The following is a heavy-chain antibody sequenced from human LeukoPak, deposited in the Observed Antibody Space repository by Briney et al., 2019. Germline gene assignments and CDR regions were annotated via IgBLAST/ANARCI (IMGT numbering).Heavy chain of an antibody. CDR1: GGSLSSYY. CDR3: ARDGDIVVVTATGHDAFDI. Sequence: SETLSLTCTVSGGSLSSYYWSWIRQPAGKGLEWIGRIYTSGSTNYNPSLKSRVTMSVDTSKNQFSLKLSSVTAADTAVYYCARDGDIVVVTATGHDAFDIWGQGTMVTVSS. V-gene: IGHV4-4*07. J-gene: IGHJ3*02. D-gene: IGHD2-21*02. CDR2: IYTSGST.